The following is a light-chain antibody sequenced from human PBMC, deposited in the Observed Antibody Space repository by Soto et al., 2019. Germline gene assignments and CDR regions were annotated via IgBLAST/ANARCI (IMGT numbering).Light chain of an antibody. J-gene: IGLJ1*01. CDR1: SGDVGAYNY. CDR3: SSYTGSSTLFV. Sequence: QFVLTQTASMSGSPGQSITISCTGTSGDVGAYNYVSWYQQHPGKAPRLMIYDVSNRPSGVSNRFSGSKSGNTASLTISGFQAEDEADYYCSSYTGSSTLFVFGTGTKVTVL. V-gene: IGLV2-14*01. CDR2: DVS.